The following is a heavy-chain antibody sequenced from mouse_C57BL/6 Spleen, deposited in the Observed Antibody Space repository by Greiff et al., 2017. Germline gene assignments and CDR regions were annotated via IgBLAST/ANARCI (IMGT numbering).Heavy chain of an antibody. CDR3: ATEDYGYGYFDY. CDR2: IYPGDGDT. CDR1: GYAFSSSW. V-gene: IGHV1-82*01. D-gene: IGHD2-2*01. Sequence: QVQLQQSGPELVKPGASVTISCKASGYAFSSSWMNWVKQRPGKGLEWIGRIYPGDGDTNYNGKFKGKATLTADKSSSTAYMQLSSLTSEDSAVYFCATEDYGYGYFDYWGQGTTLTVSS. J-gene: IGHJ2*01.